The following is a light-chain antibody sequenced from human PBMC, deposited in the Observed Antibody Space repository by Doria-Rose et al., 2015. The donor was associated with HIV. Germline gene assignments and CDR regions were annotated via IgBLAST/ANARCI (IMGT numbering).Light chain of an antibody. CDR1: RRFSSTS. J-gene: IGKJ1*01. CDR3: HQYGTAWT. Sequence: ELVMTQSPGTLSLSPGDRATLYCRDSRRFSSTSLAWYQQKPGQASSLLIYDGSTSATGIPDRFSASGPGTDFTLSINRLEPEDFALYYCHQYGTAWTFGQGTKVEI. CDR2: DGS. V-gene: IGKV3-20*01.